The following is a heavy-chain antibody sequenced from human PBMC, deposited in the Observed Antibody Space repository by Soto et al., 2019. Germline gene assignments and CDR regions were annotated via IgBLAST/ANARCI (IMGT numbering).Heavy chain of an antibody. V-gene: IGHV5-51*01. CDR3: ARQRYFDY. J-gene: IGHJ4*02. CDR1: GYIFHNYW. Sequence: GESLKISCQASGYIFHNYWIGWVRQMPGKGLEWLGIIYPGDSNIRYSPSFQGQVTISADKSLSTTYLHWSSLKASDTAMYYCARQRYFDYWGQGTLVTVSS. CDR2: IYPGDSNI.